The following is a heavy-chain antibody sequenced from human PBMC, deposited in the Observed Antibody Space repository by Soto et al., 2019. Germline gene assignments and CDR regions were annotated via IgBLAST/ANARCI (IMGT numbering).Heavy chain of an antibody. D-gene: IGHD6-19*01. CDR3: ARESAVAGATDY. V-gene: IGHV4-59*01. CDR2: IYYSGST. Sequence: SETLSLTCTVSGCSISSYYWSWIRQPPGKGLEWIGYIYYSGSTNYNPSLKSRVTISVDTSKNQFSLKLSSVTAADTAVYYCARESAVAGATDYWGQGTLVTVAS. J-gene: IGHJ4*02. CDR1: GCSISSYY.